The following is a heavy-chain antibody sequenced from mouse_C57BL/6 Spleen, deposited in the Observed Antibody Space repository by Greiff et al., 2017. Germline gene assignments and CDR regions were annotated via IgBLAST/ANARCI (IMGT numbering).Heavy chain of an antibody. CDR2: IDPSDSYT. J-gene: IGHJ4*01. V-gene: IGHV1-50*01. D-gene: IGHD2-3*01. CDR1: GYTFTSYW. Sequence: QVQLKQPGAELVKPGASVKLSCKASGYTFTSYWMQWVKQRPGQGLEWIGEIDPSDSYTNYNQKFKGKATLTVDTSSSTAYMQLSSLTSEDSAVYYCARRLLDYAMDYWGQGTSVTVSS. CDR3: ARRLLDYAMDY.